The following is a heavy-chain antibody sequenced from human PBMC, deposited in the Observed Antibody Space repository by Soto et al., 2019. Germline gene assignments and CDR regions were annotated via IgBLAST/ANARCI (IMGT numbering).Heavy chain of an antibody. D-gene: IGHD6-13*01. CDR1: GGTFSSYA. V-gene: IGHV1-69*13. Sequence: SVKVSCKASGGTFSSYAISWVRQAPGQGLEWMGGIIPIFGTANYAQKFQGRVTITADESTSTAYMELSSLRSEDTAVYYCARVGFKDIAPGYYGREVWGNGKPVSVSS. CDR3: ARVGFKDIAPGYYGREV. CDR2: IIPIFGTA. J-gene: IGHJ6*04.